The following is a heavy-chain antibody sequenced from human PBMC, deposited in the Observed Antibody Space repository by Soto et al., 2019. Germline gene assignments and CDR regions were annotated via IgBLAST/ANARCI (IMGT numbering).Heavy chain of an antibody. CDR2: IGTIGDT. CDR3: VRGQEVGAHFFDS. V-gene: IGHV3-13*01. D-gene: IGHD2-15*01. J-gene: IGHJ4*02. CDR1: GFTFRSFD. Sequence: EVQLVESGGGLVQPGGSLRLTCAASGFTFRSFDFHWVRQATGKGLEWVATIGTIGDTYYPVSVKGRFTVSRENANSSVSLQMDSLRVGDTAGYFCVRGQEVGAHFFDSWAQGTPVTVSS.